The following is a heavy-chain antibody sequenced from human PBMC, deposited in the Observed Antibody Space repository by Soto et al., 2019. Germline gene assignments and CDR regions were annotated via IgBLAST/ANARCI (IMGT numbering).Heavy chain of an antibody. CDR2: IHYSGST. J-gene: IGHJ4*02. D-gene: IGHD2-8*02. CDR3: ARHWTGLDY. Sequence: PSETLSLTCTVPGGSISSYYWSWIRQPPGKGLEYIGYIHYSGSTNYKPSLRSRVTLSVDTSKNQFSLKLSSVTAADTAVYYCARHWTGLDYWGQGTLVTVSS. V-gene: IGHV4-59*08. CDR1: GGSISSYY.